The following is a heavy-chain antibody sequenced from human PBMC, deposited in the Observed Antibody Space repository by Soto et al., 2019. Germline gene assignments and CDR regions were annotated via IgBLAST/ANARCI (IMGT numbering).Heavy chain of an antibody. J-gene: IGHJ6*02. V-gene: IGHV1-18*04. CDR2: ISAYNGNT. CDR1: GYTFTSYG. Sequence: GASVKVSCKASGYTFTSYGISWVRQAPGQGLEWMGWISAYNGNTNYAQKLQGRVTMTTDTSTSTAYMELRSLRSDDTAVYYCARGGLSSGWYRLDYYYYGMDVWGQGTTVTVSS. CDR3: ARGGLSSGWYRLDYYYYGMDV. D-gene: IGHD6-19*01.